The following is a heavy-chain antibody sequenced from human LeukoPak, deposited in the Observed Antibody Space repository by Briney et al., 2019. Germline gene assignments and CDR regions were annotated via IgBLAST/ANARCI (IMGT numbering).Heavy chain of an antibody. V-gene: IGHV3-33*06. J-gene: IGHJ4*02. Sequence: GGSLRLSCAASGFTFSSYGMHWVRQVPGKGLEWVAVIWYDGSNKYYADSVKGRFTISRDNSKNTLYLQMNSLRAGDTAVYYCAKRYFCSSTTCYGFDYWGQGTLVTVSS. D-gene: IGHD2-2*01. CDR3: AKRYFCSSTTCYGFDY. CDR2: IWYDGSNK. CDR1: GFTFSSYG.